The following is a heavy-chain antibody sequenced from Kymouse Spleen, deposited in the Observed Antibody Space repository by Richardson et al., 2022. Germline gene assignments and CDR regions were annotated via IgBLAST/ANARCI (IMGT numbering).Heavy chain of an antibody. J-gene: IGHJ4*02. V-gene: IGHV6-1*01. Sequence: QVQLQQSGPGLVKPSQTLSLTCAISGDSVSSNSAAWNWIRQSPSRGLEWLGRTYYRSKWYNDYAVSVKSRITINPDTSKNQFSLQLNSVTPEDTAVYYCARGGLWFGELLSAF*GTGAREPWSPSPQ. D-gene: IGHD3-10*01. CDR2: TYYRSKWYN. CDR3: ARGGLWFGELLSAF*GT. CDR1: GDSVSSNSAA.